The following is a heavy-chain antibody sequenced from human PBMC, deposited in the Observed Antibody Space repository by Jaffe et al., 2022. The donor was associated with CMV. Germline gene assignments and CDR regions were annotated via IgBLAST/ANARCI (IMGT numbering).Heavy chain of an antibody. CDR1: GYTFTSYA. J-gene: IGHJ5*02. CDR2: INAGNGNT. CDR3: ARDRGVVPVNWFDP. Sequence: QVQLVQSGAEVKKPGASVKVSCKASGYTFTSYAMHWVRQAPGQRLEWMGWINAGNGNTKYSQKFQGRVTITRDTSASTAYMELSSLRSEDTAVYYCARDRGVVPVNWFDPWGQGTLVTVSS. D-gene: IGHD2-2*01. V-gene: IGHV1-3*01.